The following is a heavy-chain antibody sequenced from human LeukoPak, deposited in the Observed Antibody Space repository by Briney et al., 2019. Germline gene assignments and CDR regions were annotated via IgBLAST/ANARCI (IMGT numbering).Heavy chain of an antibody. V-gene: IGHV4-39*01. Sequence: KPSETLSLTCTVSGGSINSYSDYWGWIRQPPGKGLEWIGSVKYRGSTNYNPSLKSRVTISVDTSKNQFSLRLNSVTAADTAVYYCARPTSSWYNWFDPWGQGTLVIVSS. CDR1: GGSINSYSDY. J-gene: IGHJ5*02. CDR2: VKYRGST. D-gene: IGHD6-13*01. CDR3: ARPTSSWYNWFDP.